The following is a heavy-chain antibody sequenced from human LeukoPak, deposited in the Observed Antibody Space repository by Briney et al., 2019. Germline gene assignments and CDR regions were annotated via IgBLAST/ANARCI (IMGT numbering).Heavy chain of an antibody. CDR1: GFTFSSYD. D-gene: IGHD2-2*01. V-gene: IGHV3-30*03. CDR3: ARGYVVPAAIGRDGFSYFDY. J-gene: IGHJ4*02. Sequence: GGSLRLSCVASGFTFSSYDMHWVRQAPGKGLEWVAVISSDGSNTYYADSVKGRFTFSRDNSKNTMYLQMNSLRAEDTAVYYCARGYVVPAAIGRDGFSYFDYWGQGTLVTVSS. CDR2: ISSDGSNT.